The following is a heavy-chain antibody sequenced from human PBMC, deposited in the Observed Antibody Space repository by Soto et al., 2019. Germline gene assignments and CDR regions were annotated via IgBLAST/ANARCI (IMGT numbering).Heavy chain of an antibody. CDR1: GYTFTSYD. CDR2: MNPNSGNT. Sequence: QVQLVQSGAEVKKPGASVKVSCKASGYTFTSYDINWVRQATGQGLEWMGWMNPNSGNTGYAQKNQGRVHKTRNTAISTADTALSSLQTEETAVYYCARVHNPVQELGRYYYYYYGMDVWGQGTTVTVSS. D-gene: IGHD6-6*01. J-gene: IGHJ6*02. CDR3: ARVHNPVQELGRYYYYYYGMDV. V-gene: IGHV1-8*01.